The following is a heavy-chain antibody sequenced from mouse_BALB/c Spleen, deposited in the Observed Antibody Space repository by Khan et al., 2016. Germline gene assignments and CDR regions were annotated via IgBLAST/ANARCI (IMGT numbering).Heavy chain of an antibody. Sequence: EVELVESGGGLVKPGGSLKLSCAASGFTFSDYAMSWVRQTPEKRLEWVASISTGGTTHYPDSMKGRFTIPRDNARNVLFRQMSGLRSEVTGRYYCSREENAMDYWGQGTSVTVSS. CDR2: ISTGGTT. CDR3: SREENAMDY. CDR1: GFTFSDYA. V-gene: IGHV5-6-5*01. J-gene: IGHJ4*01.